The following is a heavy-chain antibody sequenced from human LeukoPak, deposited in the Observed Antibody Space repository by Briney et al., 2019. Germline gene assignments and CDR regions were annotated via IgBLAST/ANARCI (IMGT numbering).Heavy chain of an antibody. CDR1: GFTFSSYA. J-gene: IGHJ4*02. CDR3: ARDWSNVVTAI. CDR2: ISYDGSNK. Sequence: PGRSLRLSCAASGFTFSSYAMHWVRQAPGKGLEWVAVISYDGSNKYYADSVKGRFTISRDNSKNTLYLQMNSLGAEDTAVYYCARDWSNVVTAIWGQGTLVTVSS. V-gene: IGHV3-30-3*01. D-gene: IGHD3-22*01.